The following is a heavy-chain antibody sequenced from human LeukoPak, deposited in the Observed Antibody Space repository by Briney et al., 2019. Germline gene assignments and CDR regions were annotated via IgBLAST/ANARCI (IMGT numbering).Heavy chain of an antibody. CDR2: ITDSGGTT. D-gene: IGHD5-12*01. CDR3: ANGAYNGYGGDYFDS. Sequence: GGCLRLSCAASGFTFSSYAMSWVRQAPGKGLEWVSAITDSGGTTYYADSVQGRFTISRGNSKNTLYLQMSSLRAEDTAVYYCANGAYNGYGGDYFDSWGQGTLVTVSS. J-gene: IGHJ4*02. V-gene: IGHV3-23*01. CDR1: GFTFSSYA.